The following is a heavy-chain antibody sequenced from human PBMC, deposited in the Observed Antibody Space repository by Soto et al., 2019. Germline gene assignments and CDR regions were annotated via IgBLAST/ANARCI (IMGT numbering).Heavy chain of an antibody. V-gene: IGHV3-30-3*01. CDR1: GFTFSSYA. D-gene: IGHD1-26*01. CDR2: ISYDGSNK. CDR3: ARDRVGAINYFDY. Sequence: QVQLVESGGGVVQPGRSLRLSCAASGFTFSSYAMHWVRQAPGKGLEWVAVISYDGSNKYYADSVKGRFTISRDNSKNTLYLQMNSLIAEDTAVYYCARDRVGAINYFDYWGQGTLVTVSS. J-gene: IGHJ4*02.